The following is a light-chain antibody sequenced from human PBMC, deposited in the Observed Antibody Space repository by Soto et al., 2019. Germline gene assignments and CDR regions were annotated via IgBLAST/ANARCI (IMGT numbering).Light chain of an antibody. CDR3: SSYTSSSIDYV. Sequence: QSALTQPAAVSGSPGQSITISCTGTSSDVGGYNYVSWYQQHPGKAPKLMIYEVSNRPSGVSNRFSGSKSGNTASLTISGLQAEDEADIYCSSYTSSSIDYVFGTGTQLTVL. J-gene: IGLJ1*01. CDR1: SSDVGGYNY. V-gene: IGLV2-14*01. CDR2: EVS.